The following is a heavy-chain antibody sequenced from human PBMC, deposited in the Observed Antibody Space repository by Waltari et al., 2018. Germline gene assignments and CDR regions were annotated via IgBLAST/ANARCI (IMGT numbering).Heavy chain of an antibody. J-gene: IGHJ4*02. CDR3: TSLLSMVQY. D-gene: IGHD3-10*01. CDR1: GFTFSGSA. CDR2: TRSKANSYAT. Sequence: EVQLVESGGGFVQPGGALKLSCAASGFTFSGSAMHWVRQASGKGRWGGVRTRSKANSYATAYAASVKVRFTISRDDSKNTAYLQMNSLKAEDTAVYYCTSLLSMVQYWGQGTLVTVSS. V-gene: IGHV3-73*01.